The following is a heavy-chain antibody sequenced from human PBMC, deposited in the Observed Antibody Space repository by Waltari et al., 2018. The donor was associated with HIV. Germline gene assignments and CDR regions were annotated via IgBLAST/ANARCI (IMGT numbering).Heavy chain of an antibody. CDR3: ASAFMIRGTGAFDS. D-gene: IGHD3-10*01. Sequence: EVPVVESGGGLVQPGGYLRLSCAVSGFTFSRYEMKWVLQAPGKGLEWVSYISSSGSTIYFAGSVKGRVTMSRDNAKNSLYLRMNSLGAEDTAVYYFASAFMIRGTGAFDSWGQGTMVTGSS. V-gene: IGHV3-48*03. CDR1: GFTFSRYE. J-gene: IGHJ3*02. CDR2: ISSSGSTI.